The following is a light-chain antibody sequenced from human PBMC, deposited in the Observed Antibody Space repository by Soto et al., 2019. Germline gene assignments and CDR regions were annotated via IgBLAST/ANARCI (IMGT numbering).Light chain of an antibody. V-gene: IGKV3-20*01. CDR2: GAS. Sequence: EIVLTQSPGTLSLSPGERATLSCRASQSVSSSYLAWYQQKPGQAPRLLIYGASSRATGITDRFSGSGSGTDFTLTISRLEPEDFAVYYCQQYGSSPVTVGQGPKVEIK. J-gene: IGKJ1*01. CDR1: QSVSSSY. CDR3: QQYGSSPVT.